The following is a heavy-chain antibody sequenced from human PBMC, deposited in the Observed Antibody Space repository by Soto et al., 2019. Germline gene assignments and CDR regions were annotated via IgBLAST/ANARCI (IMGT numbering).Heavy chain of an antibody. J-gene: IGHJ5*02. CDR3: ARLRGYCSSTSCHPRPKFDP. Sequence: QLQLQESGPGLVKPSETLSLTCTVSGGSISSSSYYWGWIRQPPGKGLEWIGSIYYSGSTYYNPSFKSRVTISVDPSKNHFSLKLSSVTAADTAVYYCARLRGYCSSTSCHPRPKFDPWGQGTLVTVSS. V-gene: IGHV4-39*02. CDR2: IYYSGST. CDR1: GGSISSSSYY. D-gene: IGHD2-2*01.